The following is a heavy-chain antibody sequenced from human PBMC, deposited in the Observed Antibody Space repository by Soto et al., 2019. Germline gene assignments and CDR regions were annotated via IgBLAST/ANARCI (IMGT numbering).Heavy chain of an antibody. CDR3: ARDRGGSIAAAGTYWYFDL. D-gene: IGHD6-13*01. J-gene: IGHJ2*01. Sequence: QVQLVQSGAEVKKPGASVKVSCKASGYTFTSYYMHWVRQAPGQGLEWMGIINPSGGSTSYAQKFQGRVTMTRDTSTSTVYMELSSLRSEDTAVYYCARDRGGSIAAAGTYWYFDLWGRGTLVTVSS. CDR1: GYTFTSYY. CDR2: INPSGGST. V-gene: IGHV1-46*01.